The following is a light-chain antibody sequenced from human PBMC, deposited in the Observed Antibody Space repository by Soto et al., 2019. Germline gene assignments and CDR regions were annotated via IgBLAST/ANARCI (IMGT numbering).Light chain of an antibody. CDR1: QSVSNY. CDR2: DVS. V-gene: IGKV3-11*01. CDR3: QQRHSWPLT. J-gene: IGKJ4*01. Sequence: EIVLTQFPATLSLSPGEGATLSCRASQSVSNYLAWYQQRPGQAPRLVIYDVSNRATGVPARFSGSGSGTDFTLTISSLEPEDFAIYYCQQRHSWPLTFGGGTKVEIK.